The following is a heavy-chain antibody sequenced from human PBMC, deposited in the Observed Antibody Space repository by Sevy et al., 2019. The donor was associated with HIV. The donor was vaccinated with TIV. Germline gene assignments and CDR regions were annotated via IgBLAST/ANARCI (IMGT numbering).Heavy chain of an antibody. J-gene: IGHJ4*02. Sequence: GGSLRLSCAASGFTFSSYGMHWVRQAPGKGLEWVTVISYDGSNKYYADSVKGRFTISRDNSNNTLDLQMNSLRAEDTAVYYCAKDSGSYGYDYWGQGTLVTVSS. V-gene: IGHV3-30*18. CDR1: GFTFSSYG. D-gene: IGHD5-18*01. CDR3: AKDSGSYGYDY. CDR2: ISYDGSNK.